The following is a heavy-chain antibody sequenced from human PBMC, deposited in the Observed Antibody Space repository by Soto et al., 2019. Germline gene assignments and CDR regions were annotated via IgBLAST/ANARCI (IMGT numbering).Heavy chain of an antibody. D-gene: IGHD2-15*01. CDR1: GFTFSSYW. Sequence: GGSLRLSCAASGFTFSSYWMHWVRQAPGKGLVWVSRINSDGSSTSYADSVKGRFTISRDNAKNTLYLQMNSLRAEDTAVYYCARDQSVVVAATHYYYYYGMDVWGQGTTVTVSS. V-gene: IGHV3-74*01. CDR2: INSDGSST. CDR3: ARDQSVVVAATHYYYYYGMDV. J-gene: IGHJ6*02.